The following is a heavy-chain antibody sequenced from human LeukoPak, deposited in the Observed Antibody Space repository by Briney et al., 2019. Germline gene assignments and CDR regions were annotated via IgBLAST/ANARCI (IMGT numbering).Heavy chain of an antibody. CDR2: ISSSSSYI. CDR3: ARKKVAHFGWLSKPFDY. V-gene: IGHV3-21*01. CDR1: GFTFSSYS. D-gene: IGHD3-9*01. J-gene: IGHJ4*02. Sequence: PGGSLRLSCAASGFTFSSYSMNWVRQAPGKGLEWVSSISSSSSYIYYADSVKGRFTISRDNAKNSLYLQMNSLRAEDTAVYYCARKKVAHFGWLSKPFDYWGQGTLVTVSS.